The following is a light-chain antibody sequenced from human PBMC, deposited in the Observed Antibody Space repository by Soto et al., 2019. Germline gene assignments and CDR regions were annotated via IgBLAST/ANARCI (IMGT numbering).Light chain of an antibody. CDR2: GNI. CDR3: QSYDNSLSGYV. CDR1: SSNIGAGYD. J-gene: IGLJ1*01. Sequence: SVLTQPPSVSGAPGQRVTISCTGSSSNIGAGYDVHWYQQLPGTAPKLLIYGNINRPSGVPDRFSGSKSGTSASLAIAGLQAEDEADYYCQSYDNSLSGYVFGTGTKVTVL. V-gene: IGLV1-40*01.